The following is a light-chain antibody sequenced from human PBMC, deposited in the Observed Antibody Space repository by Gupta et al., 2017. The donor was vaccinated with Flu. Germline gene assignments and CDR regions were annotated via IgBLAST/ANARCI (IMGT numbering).Light chain of an antibody. J-gene: IGKJ4*01. V-gene: IGKV1-5*03. CDR2: KAS. CDR1: RSISSW. CDR3: QQYNTYPS. Sequence: DIQMTQSTSTLSASVGDRVTITCRASRSISSWLAWYQQKPGKAPTLLIYKASTLESGVPSRFSGSGSGTEFTLTISSLQPDDFATYYCQQYNTYPSFGGGTKVETK.